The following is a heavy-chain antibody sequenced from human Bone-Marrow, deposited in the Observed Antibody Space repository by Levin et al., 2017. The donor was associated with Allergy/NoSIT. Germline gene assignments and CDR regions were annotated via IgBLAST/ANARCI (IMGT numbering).Heavy chain of an antibody. J-gene: IGHJ4*02. D-gene: IGHD3-10*01. CDR1: GYRFTSYW. CDR3: ARFTGSAYYFDF. V-gene: IGHV5-51*01. Sequence: GESPKISCKGSGYRFTSYWVGWVRQMPGQGLEWMGIIYPADSETRYSPSFQGQVTISADKSITTAYLQWSSLKASDTALYYCARFTGSAYYFDFWGQGTLVTVSS. CDR2: IYPADSET.